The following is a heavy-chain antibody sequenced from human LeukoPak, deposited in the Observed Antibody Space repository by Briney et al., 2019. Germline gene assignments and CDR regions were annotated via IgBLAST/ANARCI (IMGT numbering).Heavy chain of an antibody. CDR3: ARDSGYSGYSDY. CDR1: GLTFSSYS. J-gene: IGHJ4*02. V-gene: IGHV3-21*04. CDR2: ISHSSSYI. D-gene: IGHD5-12*01. Sequence: GGSLRLSCAASGLTFSSYSMNWVRQAPGKGLEWVSSISHSSSYIYYTDSVKGRFTISRDNAENSLYLQMNSLRAEDTAVYYCARDSGYSGYSDYWGQGTLVTVSS.